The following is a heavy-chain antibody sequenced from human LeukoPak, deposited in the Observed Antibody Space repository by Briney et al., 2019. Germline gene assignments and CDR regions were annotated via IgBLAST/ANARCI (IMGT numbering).Heavy chain of an antibody. J-gene: IGHJ4*02. CDR1: GFTFSNYA. V-gene: IGHV3-30*02. D-gene: IGHD3-10*01. CDR2: IRYNGNNQ. CDR3: AKDRAYVAMVRGVLDY. Sequence: GGSLRLSCAASGFTFSNYAMHWVRQAPGKGLEWVAFIRYNGNNQYYADSVKGRFTISRGNSKDTLYLQMNSLRADDTAVYYCAKDRAYVAMVRGVLDYWGRGTLVTVSS.